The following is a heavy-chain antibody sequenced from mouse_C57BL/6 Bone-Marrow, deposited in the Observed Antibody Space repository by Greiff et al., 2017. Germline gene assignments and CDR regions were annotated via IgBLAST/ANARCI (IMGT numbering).Heavy chain of an antibody. CDR2: INPNNGGT. D-gene: IGHD1-1*01. J-gene: IGHJ4*01. CDR3: AREFYYGSSYAMDY. Sequence: EVKLQESGPELVKPGASVKIPCKASGYTFTDYNMDWVKQSHGKSLEWIGDINPNNGGTIYNQKFKGKATLTVDKSSSTAYMELRSLTSEDTAVYYCAREFYYGSSYAMDYWGQGTSVTVSS. CDR1: GYTFTDYN. V-gene: IGHV1-18*01.